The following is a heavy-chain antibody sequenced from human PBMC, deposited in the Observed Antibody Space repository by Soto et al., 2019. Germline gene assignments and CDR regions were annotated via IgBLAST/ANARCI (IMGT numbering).Heavy chain of an antibody. CDR3: AKVGAIGVAGPFDY. D-gene: IGHD6-19*01. V-gene: IGHV3-23*01. Sequence: GGSLRLSCAAFGFTFSSYAMSWVRQAPGKGLEWVSAISGSGGSTYYADSVKGRFTISRDNSKNTLYLQMNSLRAEDTAVYYCAKVGAIGVAGPFDYWGQGTLVTVSS. CDR1: GFTFSSYA. CDR2: ISGSGGST. J-gene: IGHJ4*02.